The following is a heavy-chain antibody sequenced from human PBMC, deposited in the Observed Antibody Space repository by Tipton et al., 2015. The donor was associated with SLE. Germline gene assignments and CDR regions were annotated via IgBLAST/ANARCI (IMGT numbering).Heavy chain of an antibody. D-gene: IGHD1-26*01. CDR3: TRDLGLIVGATQEFDY. CDR1: GFTFGDYA. Sequence: SLRLSCTASGFTFGDYAMSWFRRAPGKGLEWVGFIRSKAYGGTTEYAASVKGRFTISRDDSKSIAYLQMNSLKTEDTAVYYCTRDLGLIVGATQEFDYWGQGTLVTVSS. CDR2: IRSKAYGGTT. J-gene: IGHJ4*02. V-gene: IGHV3-49*03.